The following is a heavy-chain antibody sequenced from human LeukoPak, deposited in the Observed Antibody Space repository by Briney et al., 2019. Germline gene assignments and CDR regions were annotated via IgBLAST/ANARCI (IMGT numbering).Heavy chain of an antibody. Sequence: LPGRSLRLSCAASGFTFDDYAMHWVRQVPGKGLEWVSGINWNSVHIGYADSVKGRFTISRDNAQKSVHLQMFSLRPEDTALYYCSTSRPDRFIDSWGQGTLVTVST. CDR1: GFTFDDYA. D-gene: IGHD1-14*01. J-gene: IGHJ4*02. V-gene: IGHV3-9*01. CDR2: INWNSVHI. CDR3: STSRPDRFIDS.